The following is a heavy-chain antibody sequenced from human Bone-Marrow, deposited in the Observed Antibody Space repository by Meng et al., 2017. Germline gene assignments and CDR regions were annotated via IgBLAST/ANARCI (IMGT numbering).Heavy chain of an antibody. J-gene: IGHJ4*02. V-gene: IGHV3-11*01. CDR2: ISSSRSTI. D-gene: IGHD1-26*01. CDR1: GFTFSAYY. CDR3: ARQLGATDY. Sequence: HVQVVEVGGGLVKAGASLRLCLAASGFTFSAYYMSWIRQAPGKGLEWVSYISSSRSTIYYADSVKGRFTISRDNAKNSLYLQMNSLRAEDTAVYYCARQLGATDYWGQGTLVTVSS.